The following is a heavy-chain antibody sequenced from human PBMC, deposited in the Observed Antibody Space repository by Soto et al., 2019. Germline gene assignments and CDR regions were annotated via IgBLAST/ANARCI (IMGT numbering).Heavy chain of an antibody. V-gene: IGHV3-23*01. CDR2: ISGSGDRA. CDR1: GFIFSSYP. Sequence: LRLSCAASGFIFSSYPMSWVRHAPGRGLQWLSTISGSGDRAFYADSVRGRFTISRDSSKNTPYLQMNSLGAEDTAIYYCAKESWKNYFENWGQGTMVTVYS. CDR3: AKESWKNYFEN. D-gene: IGHD1-1*01. J-gene: IGHJ4*02.